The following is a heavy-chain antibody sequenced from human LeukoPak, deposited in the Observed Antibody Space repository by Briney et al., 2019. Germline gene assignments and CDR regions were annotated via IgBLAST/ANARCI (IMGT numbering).Heavy chain of an antibody. CDR3: ARGGKGRNYYYYYGMDV. V-gene: IGHV4-59*11. Sequence: PSETLSLTCTVSGGSISRHYWSWIRQPPGKELEWIGYVFHTGTTSYSPSLQSRVTISVDTSKNQFSLKLSSVTAADTAVYYCARGGKGRNYYYYYGMDVWGQGTTVTVSS. J-gene: IGHJ6*02. CDR1: GGSISRHY. CDR2: VFHTGTT.